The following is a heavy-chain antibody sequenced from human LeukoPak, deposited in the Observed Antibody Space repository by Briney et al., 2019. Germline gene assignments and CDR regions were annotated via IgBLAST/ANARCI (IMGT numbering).Heavy chain of an antibody. CDR1: GFTFSSYW. J-gene: IGHJ4*02. V-gene: IGHV3-74*01. Sequence: TGGSPRLSCAASGFTFSSYWMHWVRQVPGKGLVWVSHINSDGSSTSYADSVKGRFTISRDNAKNTLYLQMNSLRAEDTAVYFCARDKVYYGSGTYGYWGQGTLVTVSS. D-gene: IGHD3-10*01. CDR3: ARDKVYYGSGTYGY. CDR2: INSDGSST.